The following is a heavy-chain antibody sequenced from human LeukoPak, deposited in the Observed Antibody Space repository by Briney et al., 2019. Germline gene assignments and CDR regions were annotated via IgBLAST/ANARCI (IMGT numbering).Heavy chain of an antibody. CDR2: VSPDSGDT. CDR3: TRGRAAGD. V-gene: IGHV1-8*01. D-gene: IGHD6-19*01. Sequence: ASVKVSCKASGYTFTNNDINWVRQAPGQGIEWMGWVSPDSGDTGYAPNFRGRVTMTTDTSINTAYMELTSLTSEDTAIYYCTRGRAAGDWGQGTLVTVSS. CDR1: GYTFTNND. J-gene: IGHJ4*02.